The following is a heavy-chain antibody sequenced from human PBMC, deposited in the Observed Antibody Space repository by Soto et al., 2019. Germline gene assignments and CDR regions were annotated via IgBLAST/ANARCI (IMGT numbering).Heavy chain of an antibody. CDR2: INRNGST. Sequence: QVQLQQWGAGLLKPSEPLSLTCAVYSGSFSGYYWSWIRQPPGKGLEWIGEINRNGSTHYNPSLKSRVTLSVYTFKNQFSLKVTEVNAQDKAVYYCSRGSDFEVWGQGSLV. D-gene: IGHD2-21*02. CDR3: SRGSDFEV. J-gene: IGHJ4*02. CDR1: SGSFSGYY. V-gene: IGHV4-34*01.